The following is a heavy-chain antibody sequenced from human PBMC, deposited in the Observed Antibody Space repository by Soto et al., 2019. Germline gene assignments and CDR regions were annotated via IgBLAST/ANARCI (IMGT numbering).Heavy chain of an antibody. CDR2: TYYRSKWYN. CDR1: GDSVSSNSAA. V-gene: IGHV6-1*01. CDR3: ARDLEFSSGQIGLGFDY. J-gene: IGHJ4*02. D-gene: IGHD6-19*01. Sequence: SQTLSLTCAISGDSVSSNSAAWNWIRQSPSRGLEWLGRTYYRSKWYNDYAVSVKSRITINPDTSKNQFSLQLNSVTPEDTAVYYCARDLEFSSGQIGLGFDYWGRGTLVTVSS.